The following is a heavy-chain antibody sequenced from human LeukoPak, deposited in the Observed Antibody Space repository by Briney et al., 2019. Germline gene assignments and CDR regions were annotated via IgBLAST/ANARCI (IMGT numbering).Heavy chain of an antibody. J-gene: IGHJ6*02. Sequence: GSSVKVSCKASGGTFSSYAISWVRQAPGQGLEWMGRIIPILGIANYAQKFQGRVTITADKSTSTAYMELSSLRSEDTAVYYCTRGERATRYYYYYGMDVWGQGTTVTVSS. V-gene: IGHV1-69*04. CDR2: IIPILGIA. CDR3: TRGERATRYYYYYGMDV. CDR1: GGTFSSYA. D-gene: IGHD1-26*01.